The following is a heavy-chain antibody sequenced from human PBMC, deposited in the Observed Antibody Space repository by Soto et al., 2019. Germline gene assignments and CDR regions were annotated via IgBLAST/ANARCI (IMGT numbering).Heavy chain of an antibody. CDR1: GGTFNSYV. Sequence: QVQLVQSGAEVKKPGSSVKVSCKASGGTFNSYVFNWVRQAPGQGLEWMGGIISIFGTPNYGQKFQGRVTITADESTSTGFMELSSLTSEAPAIYSCARDLGSGYDPGDYWGQGTLVTVSS. CDR2: IISIFGTP. V-gene: IGHV1-69*12. J-gene: IGHJ4*02. CDR3: ARDLGSGYDPGDY. D-gene: IGHD5-12*01.